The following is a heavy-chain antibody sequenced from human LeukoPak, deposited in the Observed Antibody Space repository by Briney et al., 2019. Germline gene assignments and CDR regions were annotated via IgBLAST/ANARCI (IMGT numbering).Heavy chain of an antibody. CDR3: AKDLGYSDY. CDR2: ISGSGDIT. J-gene: IGHJ4*02. V-gene: IGHV3-23*01. CDR1: GFTFSSYT. Sequence: PGGSLRLSCADPGFTFSSYTMSSVRQAPGKGLEWVSTISGSGDITYYADSVKGRFTISRDNSKNTLYLQMNSLRAEDTALYYCAKDLGYSDYWGQGTLVTVSS.